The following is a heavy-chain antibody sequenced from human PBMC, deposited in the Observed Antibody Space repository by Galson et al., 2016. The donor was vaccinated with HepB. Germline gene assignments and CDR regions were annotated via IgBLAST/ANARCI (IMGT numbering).Heavy chain of an antibody. CDR1: GFSFSSYA. CDR3: AREVTSHFELDY. CDR2: VSRDASTT. Sequence: SLRLSCAASGFSFSSYAVHWVRQAPGKGLEWVAVVSRDASTTYYAKSMKGRFTISRDNSMNTLYLQMINLGDDDTGVYFCAREVTSHFELDYWGQGTLVIVSS. J-gene: IGHJ4*02. D-gene: IGHD2-2*01. V-gene: IGHV3-30-3*01.